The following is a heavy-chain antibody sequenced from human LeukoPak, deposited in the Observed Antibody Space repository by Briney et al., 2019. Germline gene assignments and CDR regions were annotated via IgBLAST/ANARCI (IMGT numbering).Heavy chain of an antibody. CDR1: GGSISSGGYY. J-gene: IGHJ4*02. Sequence: SETLSLTCTVSGGSISSGGYYWSWIRQHPGKGLEWIGYIYYSGSTYYNPSLKSRVTISVDTSKNQFSLKLSPVTAADTAVYYCARLSYGSGSHYNFYFDFWGQGTLVTVSA. CDR2: IYYSGST. V-gene: IGHV4-31*03. D-gene: IGHD3-10*01. CDR3: ARLSYGSGSHYNFYFDF.